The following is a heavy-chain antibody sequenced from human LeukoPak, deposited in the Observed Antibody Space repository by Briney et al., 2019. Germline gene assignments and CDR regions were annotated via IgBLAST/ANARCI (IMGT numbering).Heavy chain of an antibody. D-gene: IGHD3-22*01. CDR3: ANDSLGYYDSSGRIYYMDV. Sequence: GGSLRLSCAASGFTFSDYGMQWVRQAPGKGLEWVASVLYDGSNKNYAESGKGRFTISRDNSKNTLYLQMNSLRAEDTAVYYWANDSLGYYDSSGRIYYMDVWGKRTTVTVSS. V-gene: IGHV3-30*02. CDR2: VLYDGSNK. J-gene: IGHJ6*03. CDR1: GFTFSDYG.